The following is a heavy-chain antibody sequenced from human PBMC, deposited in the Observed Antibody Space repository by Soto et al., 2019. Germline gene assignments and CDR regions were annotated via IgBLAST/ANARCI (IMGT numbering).Heavy chain of an antibody. CDR2: INPNNGNT. CDR1: GYTFTSYG. J-gene: IGHJ3*02. CDR3: ARAHSNYASDAFDI. Sequence: ASVKVSCKASGYTFTSYGISWVRQAPGQGLEWMGWINPNNGNTNYAQKFQGRVTMTRDTSTSTAYMELSRLRSDDTAVYYCARAHSNYASDAFDIWGQGTMVTVSS. V-gene: IGHV1-18*01. D-gene: IGHD4-4*01.